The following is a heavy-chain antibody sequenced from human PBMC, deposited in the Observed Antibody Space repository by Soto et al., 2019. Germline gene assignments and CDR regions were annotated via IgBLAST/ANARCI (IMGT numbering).Heavy chain of an antibody. Sequence: SVKVSCKASGGTFSSYAISWVRQAPGRGLEWMGGIIPIFGTANYAQKFQGRVTITADESTSTAYMELSSLRSEDTAVYYCARDHSATYYYDSSGRVDAFDIWGQGTMVTVSS. CDR2: IIPIFGTA. CDR1: GGTFSSYA. J-gene: IGHJ3*02. V-gene: IGHV1-69*13. D-gene: IGHD3-22*01. CDR3: ARDHSATYYYDSSGRVDAFDI.